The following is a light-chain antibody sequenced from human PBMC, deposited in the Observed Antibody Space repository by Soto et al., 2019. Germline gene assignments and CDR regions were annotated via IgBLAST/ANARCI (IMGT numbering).Light chain of an antibody. V-gene: IGKV3-15*01. CDR3: EQYNKWPRPT. CDR1: QSVSSN. CDR2: GAS. J-gene: IGKJ4*01. Sequence: EIVMTQSPATLSVSPGERATLSCRASQSVSSNLAWYQQKPGQAPRLLIYGASTRATGIPARFSGSGSGTEFTLTISSLQFEDFAVYYCEQYNKWPRPTLGGGTKVDIK.